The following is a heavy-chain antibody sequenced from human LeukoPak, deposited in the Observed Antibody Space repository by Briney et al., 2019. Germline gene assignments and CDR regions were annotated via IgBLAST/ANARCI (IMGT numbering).Heavy chain of an antibody. D-gene: IGHD5/OR15-5a*01. Sequence: GGSLRLSCAASGFTFNNAWMSWVRQAPGKGLEWVSGISGNGISTYYEDSVKGRFTISRDNSKNTLYLQMNSLRAEDTAVYYCARSRGYNVYYFDSWGQGTLVTVSS. CDR3: ARSRGYNVYYFDS. V-gene: IGHV3-23*01. CDR1: GFTFNNAW. J-gene: IGHJ4*02. CDR2: ISGNGIST.